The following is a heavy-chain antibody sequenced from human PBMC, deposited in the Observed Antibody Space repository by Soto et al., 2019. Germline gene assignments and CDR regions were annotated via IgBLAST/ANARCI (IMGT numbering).Heavy chain of an antibody. CDR1: GFTFSSYW. Sequence: EVQLGESVGLLVQPGGSLRLSCAASGFTFSSYWMSWFRQAPGEGLELVANIKQEGIEKYYVDCVKGRFTISREKAKNSRYLKRNSRSAEDTAVYYCGRDVDSGEIRNLGAFYIWGQWTMVTVSS. D-gene: IGHD2-15*01. CDR2: IKQEGIEK. V-gene: IGHV3-7*01. J-gene: IGHJ3*02. CDR3: GRDVDSGEIRNLGAFYI.